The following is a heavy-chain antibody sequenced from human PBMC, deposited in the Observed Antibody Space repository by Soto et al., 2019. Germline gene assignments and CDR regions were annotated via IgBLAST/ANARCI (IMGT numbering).Heavy chain of an antibody. CDR3: ARAEFNSVWFPFDS. V-gene: IGHV4-30-4*01. CDR1: GVSINSGDNF. CDR2: IYYTGST. Sequence: PSETLSLTCTVSGVSINSGDNFWSWIRQPPGKGLEWMGYIYYTGSTYYNPSLNRRITMSVDMSKNQFSLRLTSVTAADTALYFCARAEFNSVWFPFDSWGQGTLVTVSS. J-gene: IGHJ4*02. D-gene: IGHD6-19*01.